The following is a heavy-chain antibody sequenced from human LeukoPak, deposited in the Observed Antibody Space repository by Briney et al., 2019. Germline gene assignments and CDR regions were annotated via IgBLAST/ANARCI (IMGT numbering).Heavy chain of an antibody. D-gene: IGHD4-17*01. CDR2: ISSSSSSYI. CDR1: GFTFSSYS. CDR3: ARVRGGDYAFDY. J-gene: IGHJ4*02. V-gene: IGHV3-21*01. Sequence: GGSLRLSCAASGFTFSSYSMNWVRQAPGKGLEWVSSISSSSSSYIYYADSVKGRFTISRDNAKNSLYLQMNSLRAEDTAVYYCARVRGGDYAFDYWGQGTLVTVSS.